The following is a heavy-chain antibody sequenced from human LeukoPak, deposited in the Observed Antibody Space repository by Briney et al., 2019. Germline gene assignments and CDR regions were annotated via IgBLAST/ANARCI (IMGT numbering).Heavy chain of an antibody. CDR3: ARTHSSGYYRGFDY. Sequence: GGSLRLSCAASGFTFSSYSMNWVRQAPGKGLEWISNIFSSTMYYADSVEGRFTISRDYAKNSLYLQMNSLRDEDTAVYYCARTHSSGYYRGFDYWGQGTLVTVSS. J-gene: IGHJ4*02. V-gene: IGHV3-48*02. CDR1: GFTFSSYS. D-gene: IGHD3-22*01. CDR2: IFSSTM.